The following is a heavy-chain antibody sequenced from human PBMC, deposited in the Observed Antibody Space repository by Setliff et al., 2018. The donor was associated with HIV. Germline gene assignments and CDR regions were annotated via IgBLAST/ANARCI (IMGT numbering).Heavy chain of an antibody. D-gene: IGHD6-13*01. CDR1: GYSISSGYY. V-gene: IGHV4-38-2*02. CDR2: IYHSGST. Sequence: SETLSLTCTVSGYSISSGYYWGWIRQPPGKGLEWIGSIYHSGSTYYSPSLKSRVTISVDTSKNQFSLTLTSVTAADTAVYYCARQQHSSDLKIWNYWGQGTLVTVS. J-gene: IGHJ4*02. CDR3: ARQQHSSDLKIWNY.